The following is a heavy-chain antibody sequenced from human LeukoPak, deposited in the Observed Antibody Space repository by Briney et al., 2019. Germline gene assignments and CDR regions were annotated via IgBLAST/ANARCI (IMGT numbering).Heavy chain of an antibody. Sequence: PSETLSLTCTVSGGSISSGDYYWSWIRQPPGKGLEWIGYIYYSGSTYYNPSLKSRVTISVDTSKNQFSLKLSSVTAADTAVYYCARGSDIVVVPAVYWYFDLWGRGTLVTVSS. V-gene: IGHV4-30-4*08. CDR1: GGSISSGDYY. CDR3: ARGSDIVVVPAVYWYFDL. CDR2: IYYSGST. D-gene: IGHD2-2*01. J-gene: IGHJ2*01.